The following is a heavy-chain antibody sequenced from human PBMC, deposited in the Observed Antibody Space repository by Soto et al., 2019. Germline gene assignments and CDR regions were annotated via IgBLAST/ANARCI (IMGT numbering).Heavy chain of an antibody. CDR1: GFTFETSW. Sequence: EVQLVESGGGLVQPGGSLRLSCAASGFTFETSWMTWVRQAPGKGLEWVANIKQDGSEKYYVDSVKGRFTISRDNAKNSRYLQMNSLRVEDTAVYFCVRERISSWGQGTLVTVSS. D-gene: IGHD2-15*01. J-gene: IGHJ4*02. CDR2: IKQDGSEK. CDR3: VRERISS. V-gene: IGHV3-7*01.